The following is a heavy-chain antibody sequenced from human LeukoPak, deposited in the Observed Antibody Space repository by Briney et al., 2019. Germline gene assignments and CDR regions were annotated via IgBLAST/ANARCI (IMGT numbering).Heavy chain of an antibody. V-gene: IGHV1-2*02. CDR2: INPNNGDT. Sequence: ASVKVSCKASGYTFICNFMHWVRQAPGQGLEWMGWINPNNGDTNYAQKFQGRVTVTRDTSISTAYMELSSLRSDDTAVYYCARTRGSHISMAYLDYWGQGTLVTVSS. CDR1: GYTFICNF. D-gene: IGHD2/OR15-2a*01. CDR3: ARTRGSHISMAYLDY. J-gene: IGHJ4*02.